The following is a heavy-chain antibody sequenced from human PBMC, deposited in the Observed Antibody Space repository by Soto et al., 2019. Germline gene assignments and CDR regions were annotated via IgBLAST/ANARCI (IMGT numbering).Heavy chain of an antibody. V-gene: IGHV2-5*02. J-gene: IGHJ3*01. CDR2: IYWDDDK. CDR3: AHAYGGTSWPNDAFDV. CDR1: GFSLSADGVG. D-gene: IGHD2-2*01. Sequence: QITLKESGPTLVKPTQTLTLTCTFSGFSLSADGVGVGWIRQPPGKALEWLALIYWDDDKRYRPSLKSRLTITKATSKNQVVLTMTNMDPVDTATYYCAHAYGGTSWPNDAFDVWGQGTVVTGSS.